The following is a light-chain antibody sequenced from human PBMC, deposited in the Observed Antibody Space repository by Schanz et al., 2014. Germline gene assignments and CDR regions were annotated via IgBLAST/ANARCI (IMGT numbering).Light chain of an antibody. J-gene: IGKJ4*01. Sequence: VMTQSPATLSVSPGERVTLSCRAGQSVSNSLAWYQQKPGQAPRLLVYDASTRATGIPARFSASGSGTEFTLTISSLQSEDFAVYYCQQRSNWPLTFGGGTKVEIK. CDR1: QSVSNS. V-gene: IGKV3-15*01. CDR2: DAS. CDR3: QQRSNWPLT.